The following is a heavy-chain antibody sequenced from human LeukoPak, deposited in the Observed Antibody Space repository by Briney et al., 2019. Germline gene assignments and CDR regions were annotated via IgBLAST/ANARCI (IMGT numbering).Heavy chain of an antibody. D-gene: IGHD2/OR15-2a*01. J-gene: IGHJ4*02. CDR1: GYRFTTYW. Sequence: GESLKIYCRVSGYRFTTYWIAWVRQKPGRGLEWMGIIYPVDSRATYNPSFQGQVTLSVDKSIDTAYLQWSTLKASDTATYYCARAGVAVEGRLYYDYCGQGSLVTVSS. V-gene: IGHV5-51*01. CDR3: ARAGVAVEGRLYYDY. CDR2: IYPVDSRA.